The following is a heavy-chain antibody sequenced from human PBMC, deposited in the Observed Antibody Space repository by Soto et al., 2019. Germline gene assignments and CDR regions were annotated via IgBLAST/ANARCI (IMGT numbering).Heavy chain of an antibody. V-gene: IGHV4-34*01. CDR1: GGSFSGYY. Sequence: SETLSLTCAVYGGSFSGYYWSWIRQPPGKGLEWIGEINHSGSTNYNPSLKSRVTISVDTSKNQFSLKLSSVTAADTAVYYCARESGPMRDYVWGSYRQGGMDVWGQGTTVTVSS. D-gene: IGHD3-16*02. CDR2: INHSGST. J-gene: IGHJ6*02. CDR3: ARESGPMRDYVWGSYRQGGMDV.